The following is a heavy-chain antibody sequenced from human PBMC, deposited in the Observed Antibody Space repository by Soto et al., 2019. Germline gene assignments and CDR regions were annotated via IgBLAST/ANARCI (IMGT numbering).Heavy chain of an antibody. D-gene: IGHD3-22*01. Sequence: GGSLRLSCAASGITLSSYAMSWVRQAPGKGPEWVSGISASGGSTSYADSVKGRFTISRDNSKNTLYLQMNSLRAEDTAVYYCAKDRAYYDSSGYYPLFDYWGQGTLVTVSS. CDR3: AKDRAYYDSSGYYPLFDY. CDR1: GITLSSYA. V-gene: IGHV3-23*01. J-gene: IGHJ4*02. CDR2: ISASGGST.